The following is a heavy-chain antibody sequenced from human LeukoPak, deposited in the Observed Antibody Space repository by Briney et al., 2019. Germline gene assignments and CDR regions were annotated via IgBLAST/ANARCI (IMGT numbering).Heavy chain of an antibody. D-gene: IGHD2-8*01. CDR2: INPNGGGT. Sequence: GASVKVSCKASGYIFSGYYMHWVRQAPGQGLEWMGWINPNGGGTNSAQKFQGRATMTRDTSINTVYMELNSLRSDDTAVYYCARDLGNGNGMGNYYFDYWGQGTLVTVSS. CDR1: GYIFSGYY. J-gene: IGHJ4*02. V-gene: IGHV1-2*02. CDR3: ARDLGNGNGMGNYYFDY.